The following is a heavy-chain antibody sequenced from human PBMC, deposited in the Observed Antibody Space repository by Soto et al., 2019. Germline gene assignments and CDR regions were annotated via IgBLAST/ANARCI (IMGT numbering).Heavy chain of an antibody. CDR1: GYTFTSYG. D-gene: IGHD3-22*01. Sequence: ASVKVSCKASGYTFTSYGISWVRQAPGQGLEWMGWISAYNGNTNYAQKLQGRVTMTTDTSTSTAYMELRSLRSDDTAVYYCARDRSDYYYDSSGYYYFGYWGQGTLVTVSS. CDR2: ISAYNGNT. V-gene: IGHV1-18*01. CDR3: ARDRSDYYYDSSGYYYFGY. J-gene: IGHJ4*02.